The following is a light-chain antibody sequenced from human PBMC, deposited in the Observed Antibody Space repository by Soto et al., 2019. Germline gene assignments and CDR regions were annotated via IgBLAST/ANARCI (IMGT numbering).Light chain of an antibody. V-gene: IGLV2-14*02. J-gene: IGLJ1*01. CDR1: SSDVGSYNL. CDR3: SSYAGSNNPYV. Sequence: QSVLTQPASVSGSPGQSITISCTGTSSDVGSYNLVSWYQQHPGKAPKLMIYEVSKRPSGVPDRFSGSKSGNTASLTVSGLQAEDEADYYCSSYAGSNNPYVFVTGTKVTVL. CDR2: EVS.